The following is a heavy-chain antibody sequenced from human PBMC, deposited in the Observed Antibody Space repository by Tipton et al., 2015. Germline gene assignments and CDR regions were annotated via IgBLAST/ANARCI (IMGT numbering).Heavy chain of an antibody. CDR3: ATKDSPFLYYFDH. J-gene: IGHJ4*02. Sequence: TLSLTCTVSGGSISRSSYYWAWIRQPPGKGLEWIGNLYYTGSTYYNVSLKSRVTISVDTSKNEASLKLRSVTAADTAVYYCATKDSPFLYYFDHWGQGTLVTVSS. V-gene: IGHV4-39*01. CDR2: LYYTGST. CDR1: GGSISRSSYY. D-gene: IGHD4-11*01.